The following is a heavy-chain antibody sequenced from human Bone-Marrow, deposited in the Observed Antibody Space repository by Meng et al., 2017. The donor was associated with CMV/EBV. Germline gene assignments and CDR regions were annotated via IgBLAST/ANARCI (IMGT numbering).Heavy chain of an antibody. V-gene: IGHV1-2*02. CDR3: ARGAKQQPYSYYYYGMDV. J-gene: IGHJ6*02. CDR2: INPNRGGT. D-gene: IGHD6-13*01. CDR1: GYTFTGYY. Sequence: ASVKVSCKASGYTFTGYYMHWVRQAPGQGLEWMGWINPNRGGTNYAQKFQGRVTMTRDTSISTAYMELSRLRSDDTAVYYCARGAKQQPYSYYYYGMDVWGQGTTVTVSS.